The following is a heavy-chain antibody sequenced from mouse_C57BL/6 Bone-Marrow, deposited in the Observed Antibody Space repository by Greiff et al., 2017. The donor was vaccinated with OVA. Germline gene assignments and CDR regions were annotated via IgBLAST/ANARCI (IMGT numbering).Heavy chain of an antibody. J-gene: IGHJ3*01. V-gene: IGHV14-4*01. CDR1: GFNIKDDY. CDR3: TTYDYLAWFAY. Sequence: VQLQQSGAELVRPGASVKLSCTASGFNIKDDYMHWVKQRPEQGLEWIGWIDPENGDTDYASKFQGKATITAATSSNTAYLQLSSLTSEDTAVYYCTTYDYLAWFAYWGQGTLVTVSA. CDR2: IDPENGDT. D-gene: IGHD2-4*01.